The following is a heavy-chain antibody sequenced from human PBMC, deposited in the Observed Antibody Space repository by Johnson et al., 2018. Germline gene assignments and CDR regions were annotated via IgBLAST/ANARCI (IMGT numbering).Heavy chain of an antibody. D-gene: IGHD1-26*01. CDR1: GFSFSGSP. V-gene: IGHV3-73*02. Sequence: VQLQESGGGLVQPGGSXKLSCAASGFSFSGSPMHWVRQASGKGLEWVGRIRSKANNYAIAYGASVKGRFTISRDDSKNTAHLQMNSLKTEDTAVYYCTRSDYSGTYFSWGQGTRVTVSS. CDR2: IRSKANNYAI. J-gene: IGHJ1*01. CDR3: TRSDYSGTYFS.